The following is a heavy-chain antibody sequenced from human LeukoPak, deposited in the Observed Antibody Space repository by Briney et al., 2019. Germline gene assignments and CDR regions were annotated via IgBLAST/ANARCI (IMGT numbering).Heavy chain of an antibody. CDR2: IYTSGTT. CDR1: GVSVRRGNYY. CDR3: ARGAGPFDY. V-gene: IGHV4-61*10. J-gene: IGHJ4*02. Sequence: PSETLSLTCTVSGVSVRRGNYYWTWIRQPAGSGLEWIGRIYTSGTTDYNPSLRTRVTISVDTSKNQFSLKLSSVTAADTAVYYCARGAGPFDYWGQGTLVTVSS.